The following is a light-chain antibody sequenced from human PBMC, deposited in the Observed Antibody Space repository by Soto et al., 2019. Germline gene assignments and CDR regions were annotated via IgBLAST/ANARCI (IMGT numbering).Light chain of an antibody. V-gene: IGKV1-39*01. J-gene: IGKJ5*01. CDR3: QQSYSTLPIT. CDR1: QSISGY. CDR2: AAS. Sequence: DIQMTQSPSSLSASVGDRVTITCRTSQSISGYLNWYRHKPGKAPTLLIYAASTLQSGVPSRFSGSGSGTDLTLTISNLQPEDFATYYCQQSYSTLPITFGQGTRLDIK.